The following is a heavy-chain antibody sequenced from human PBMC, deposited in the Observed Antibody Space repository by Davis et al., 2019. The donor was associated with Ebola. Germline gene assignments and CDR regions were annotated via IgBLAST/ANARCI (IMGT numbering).Heavy chain of an antibody. Sequence: GESLKISCAASGFTFSSYAMSWVRQAPGKGLEWVSAISGSGGSTYYADSVKGRFTISRDNAKNSLYLQMNSLRAEDTAVYYCARDPLRGYSYDGGFDYWGQGTLVTVSS. CDR3: ARDPLRGYSYDGGFDY. D-gene: IGHD5-18*01. V-gene: IGHV3-23*01. J-gene: IGHJ4*02. CDR2: ISGSGGST. CDR1: GFTFSSYA.